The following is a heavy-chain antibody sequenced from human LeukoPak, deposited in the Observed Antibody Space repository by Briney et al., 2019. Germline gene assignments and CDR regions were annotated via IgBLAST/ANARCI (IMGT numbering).Heavy chain of an antibody. CDR2: LFYSGST. CDR1: GGSISSYY. D-gene: IGHD3-10*01. V-gene: IGHV4-59*01. CDR3: ATVAVIRGVTYFDY. J-gene: IGHJ4*02. Sequence: PSETLSLTCTVSGGSISSYYWSWIRQPPGKGLEWIAYLFYSGSTDYNPSLESRVTILVDTSKNQFSLKLRSVTAADTAVYYCATVAVIRGVTYFDYWGQGTLVTVSS.